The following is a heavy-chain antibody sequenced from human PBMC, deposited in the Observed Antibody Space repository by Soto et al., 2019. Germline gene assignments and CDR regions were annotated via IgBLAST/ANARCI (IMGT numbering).Heavy chain of an antibody. D-gene: IGHD2-2*02. V-gene: IGHV1-69*13. J-gene: IGHJ6*02. CDR2: IIPIFGTA. CDR3: AREGRCSSTSCYNYYYYGMDV. CDR1: GGTFSSYA. Sequence: SVKVSCKASGGTFSSYAISWLRQAPGQGLEWMGGIIPIFGTANYAQKFQGRVTITADESTSTAYMVLSSLRSEDTAVYYCAREGRCSSTSCYNYYYYGMDVWGQGTTVTVSS.